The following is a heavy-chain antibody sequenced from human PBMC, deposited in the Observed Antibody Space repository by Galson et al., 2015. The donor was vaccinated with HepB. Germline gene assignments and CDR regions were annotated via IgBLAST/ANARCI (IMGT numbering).Heavy chain of an antibody. V-gene: IGHV4-4*07. Sequence: ETLSLTCTVSGGSISSYYWSWIRQSAGKGLEWIGRIYTSGSSDYNPSLKSRVTMSVDTSKNQFSLKLSSVTAADTAVYYCARDPGLNYYDSSGYYFLDAFDIWGQGTMVTVSS. J-gene: IGHJ3*02. D-gene: IGHD3-22*01. CDR1: GGSISSYY. CDR3: ARDPGLNYYDSSGYYFLDAFDI. CDR2: IYTSGSS.